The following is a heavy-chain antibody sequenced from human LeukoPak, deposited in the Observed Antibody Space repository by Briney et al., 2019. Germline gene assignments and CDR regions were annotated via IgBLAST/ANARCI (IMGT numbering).Heavy chain of an antibody. V-gene: IGHV4-4*07. D-gene: IGHD1-1*01. CDR3: ARASHWNQLHYFDY. Sequence: PSETLSLTCTVSGGSISSYYWSWIRQPAGKGLEWIGRIYTSGSTNYNPSLKSRVTMSVDTSKNQFSLKLSSVTAADTAVYYCARASHWNQLHYFDYWGQGTLVTVSS. CDR2: IYTSGST. J-gene: IGHJ4*02. CDR1: GGSISSYY.